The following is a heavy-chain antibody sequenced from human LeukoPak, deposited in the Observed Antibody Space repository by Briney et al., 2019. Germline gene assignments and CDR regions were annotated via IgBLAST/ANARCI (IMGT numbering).Heavy chain of an antibody. CDR1: GYTFTGYY. CDR2: INPKSGGT. V-gene: IGHV1-2*02. D-gene: IGHD3-22*01. Sequence: ASVKVSCKASGYTFTGYYMHWVRQAPGQGLARMGWINPKSGGTNYAQKLQGRVTVTRDTSISTAYMELSRLRSDDTAVYYCARTDPYYYDSSGYYSSHFDYWGQGTLVTVSS. CDR3: ARTDPYYYDSSGYYSSHFDY. J-gene: IGHJ4*02.